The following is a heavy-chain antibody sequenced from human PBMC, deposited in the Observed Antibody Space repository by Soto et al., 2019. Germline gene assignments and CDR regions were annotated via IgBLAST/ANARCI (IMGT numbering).Heavy chain of an antibody. CDR2: IIPIFGTA. V-gene: IGHV1-69*12. CDR1: GGTFSSYA. Sequence: QVQLVQSGAEVKKPGSSVKVSCKASGGTFSSYAINWVRQAPGQGLEWMGGIIPIFGTADYAQKFQGRVTITASDSTSTAYMELSRLRSEDTAVYYCARSLTGTYYYYGMDVWGQGTTVTVSS. J-gene: IGHJ6*02. CDR3: ARSLTGTYYYYGMDV. D-gene: IGHD1-20*01.